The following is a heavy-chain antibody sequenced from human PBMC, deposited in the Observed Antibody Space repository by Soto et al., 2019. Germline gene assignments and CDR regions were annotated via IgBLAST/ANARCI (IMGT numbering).Heavy chain of an antibody. V-gene: IGHV6-1*01. CDR2: TYYRSKWYN. J-gene: IGHJ4*02. CDR1: GDSVSSNTAA. CDR3: ARDDEQWQFDY. D-gene: IGHD6-19*01. Sequence: PSQTLSLTCAISGDSVSSNTAAWTWIRQSPSRGLEWLGRTYYRSKWYNDYTVSVKSRISINPDTSKNQFSLQLNSVTPEDTAVYYCARDDEQWQFDYWGQGALVTVSA.